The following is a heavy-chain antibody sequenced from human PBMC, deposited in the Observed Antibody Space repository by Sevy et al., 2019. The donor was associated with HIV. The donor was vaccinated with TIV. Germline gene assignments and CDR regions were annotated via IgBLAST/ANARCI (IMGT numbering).Heavy chain of an antibody. CDR2: MTSSGSYI. CDR3: VRDGWNY. J-gene: IGHJ4*02. V-gene: IGHV3-21*01. CDR1: GFTFSTST. D-gene: IGHD2-15*01. Sequence: GGSLRLSCAASGFTFSTSTMNWVRQAPGKGLEWVSLMTSSGSYILYADSVKGRFTISRDDAKNSVFLQMNSLRVEDTAVYYCVRDGWNYWGQGTLVTVSS.